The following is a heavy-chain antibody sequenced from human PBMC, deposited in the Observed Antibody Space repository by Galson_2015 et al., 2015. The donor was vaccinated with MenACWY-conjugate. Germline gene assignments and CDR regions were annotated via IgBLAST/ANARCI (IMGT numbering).Heavy chain of an antibody. CDR2: ISGDNGNT. Sequence: SVKVSCKASGYSFTNSAIHWVRQAPGQGLEWMGWISGDNGNTQYSQNFQGRVTITRDTSATTAYLELSSLTSEDTAVYYCVRDPKTNTRVVLPDFWGKGTPVTVSS. J-gene: IGHJ4*01. D-gene: IGHD2/OR15-2a*01. CDR3: VRDPKTNTRVVLPDF. CDR1: GYSFTNSA. V-gene: IGHV1-3*01.